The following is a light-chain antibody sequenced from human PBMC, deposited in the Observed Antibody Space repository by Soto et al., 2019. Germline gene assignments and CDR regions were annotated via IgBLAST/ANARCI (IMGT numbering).Light chain of an antibody. CDR2: DVS. CDR3: CSYTTSNTRQIV. V-gene: IGLV2-14*01. Sequence: QSAWPQPPSWSGPLGRRITFSCLEPRVAFGVYNYVSWYQQHPGKAPKFMIYDVSIRPSGVSNRFSGSKSGNTASLTISGLQAEDEADYYCCSYTTSNTRQIVFGTGTKLTVL. J-gene: IGLJ1*01. CDR1: RVAFGVYNY.